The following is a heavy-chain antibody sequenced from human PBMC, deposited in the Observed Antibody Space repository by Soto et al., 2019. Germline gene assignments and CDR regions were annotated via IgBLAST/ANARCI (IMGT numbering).Heavy chain of an antibody. Sequence: QITLKESGPTLVKPTQTLTLTCTFSGFSLTNNGEAVGWFRQSPGKALEWLVLIYWDDDNRYNPTLRTRLSTTKDTSKNQVVLTLTNMDPVGTATYYCARYVATSPAGWFEPWGQGIPVTVSS. D-gene: IGHD3-10*02. CDR1: GFSLTNNGEA. V-gene: IGHV2-5*02. J-gene: IGHJ5*02. CDR3: ARYVATSPAGWFEP. CDR2: IYWDDDN.